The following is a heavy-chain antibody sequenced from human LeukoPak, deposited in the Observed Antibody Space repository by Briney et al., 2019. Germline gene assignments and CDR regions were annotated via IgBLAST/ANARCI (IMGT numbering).Heavy chain of an antibody. J-gene: IGHJ4*02. CDR3: ARDYYDSSGYFDY. CDR1: GYTFSSYG. CDR2: ISAYNGNT. D-gene: IGHD3-22*01. V-gene: IGHV1-18*01. Sequence: ASVKVSCTASGYTFSSYGISWLRQAPGQGLELMGLISAYNGNTDCAQKFQGRVTMTTDTSTTTAYMELRSLRSDDTAIYYCARDYYDSSGYFDYWGQGTLVTVSS.